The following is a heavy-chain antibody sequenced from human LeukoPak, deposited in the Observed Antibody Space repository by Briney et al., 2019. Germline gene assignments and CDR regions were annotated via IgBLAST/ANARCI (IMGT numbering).Heavy chain of an antibody. CDR1: SGPISSSNYY. J-gene: IGHJ5*02. D-gene: IGHD3-10*01. V-gene: IGHV4-39*01. Sequence: SEPLSLTCTVSSGPISSSNYYWGWIRQPPGKGREWIGSIYYSGRNYYNPSIKSRVTISVDTSKNQFSLKLSSVAAADTAVYYCARHMVRDWFDPWGQGTLVTVSS. CDR3: ARHMVRDWFDP. CDR2: IYYSGRN.